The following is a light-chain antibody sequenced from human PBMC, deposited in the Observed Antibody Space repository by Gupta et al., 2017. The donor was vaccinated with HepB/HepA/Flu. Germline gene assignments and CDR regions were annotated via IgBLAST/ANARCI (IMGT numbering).Light chain of an antibody. CDR1: QSVSSY. CDR3: QQRSNWPRIT. J-gene: IGKJ5*01. CDR2: DAS. Sequence: VLPPSPATLSLSPGERATLSCRASQSVSSYLAWYQQKPGQAARLLIYDASNRATGSPARVSGSGAGTDFTLTISSREPEDFAVDYGQQRSNWPRITFGQGTRLEIK. V-gene: IGKV3-11*01.